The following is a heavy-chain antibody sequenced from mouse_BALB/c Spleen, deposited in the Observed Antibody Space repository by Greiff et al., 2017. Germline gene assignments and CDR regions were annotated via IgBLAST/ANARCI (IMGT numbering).Heavy chain of an antibody. D-gene: IGHD1-1*01. CDR1: GFTFSSFG. J-gene: IGHJ1*01. Sequence: EVKLVESGGGLVQPGGSRKLSCAASGFTFSSFGMHWVRQAPEKGLEWVAYISSGSSTIYYADTVKGRFTISRDNPKYTLFLQMTSLRSEDTAMYYCARSGTTVVDWYFDVWGAGTTVTVSS. CDR3: ARSGTTVVDWYFDV. V-gene: IGHV5-17*02. CDR2: ISSGSSTI.